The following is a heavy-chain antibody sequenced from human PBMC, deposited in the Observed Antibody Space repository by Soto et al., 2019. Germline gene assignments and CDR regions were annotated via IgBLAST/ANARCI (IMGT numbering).Heavy chain of an antibody. CDR3: AKSPTVTRSPFDY. V-gene: IGHV3-23*01. J-gene: IGHJ4*02. CDR1: GFTFSSYA. CDR2: ISGSGGST. Sequence: EVQLLESGGGLVQPGGSLRLSCAASGFTFSSYAMSWVRHAPGKGLEWVSAISGSGGSTYYADSVKGRFTISRDNSKNTLYLQMNSLRAEDTAVYDCAKSPTVTRSPFDYWGQGALVTVSS. D-gene: IGHD4-17*01.